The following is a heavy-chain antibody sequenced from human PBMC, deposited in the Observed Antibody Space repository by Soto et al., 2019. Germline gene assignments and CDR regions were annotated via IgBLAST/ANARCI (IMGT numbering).Heavy chain of an antibody. CDR3: ARGKKLLFPTEDFDP. D-gene: IGHD2-21*01. J-gene: IGHJ5*02. CDR1: GGSISSSNW. V-gene: IGHV4-4*02. CDR2: IDHSGGT. Sequence: KASETLSLTCSVSGGSISSSNWWSWVRQPPGKGLEWIGEIDHSGGTNYNPSLKSRVTISVDKSKNQFSLKLSSVTAADTAVYYCARGKKLLFPTEDFDPWGQGTLVTVSS.